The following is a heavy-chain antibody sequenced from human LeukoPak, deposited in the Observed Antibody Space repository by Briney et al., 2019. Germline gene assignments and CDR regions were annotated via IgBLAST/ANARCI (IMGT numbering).Heavy chain of an antibody. CDR2: FDPEDGET. J-gene: IGHJ4*02. CDR3: ATDSSLYSSSWTDLDY. V-gene: IGHV1-24*01. CDR1: GYTLTELS. Sequence: GASVKVSFKVSGYTLTELSMHWVRPAPGKGVEWMGGFDPEDGETIYAQKFQGRVTMTEDTSTDTAYMELSSLRSEDTAVYYCATDSSLYSSSWTDLDYWGQGTLVTVSS. D-gene: IGHD6-13*01.